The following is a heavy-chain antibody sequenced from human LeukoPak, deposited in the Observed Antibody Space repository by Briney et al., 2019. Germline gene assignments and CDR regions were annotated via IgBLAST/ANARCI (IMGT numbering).Heavy chain of an antibody. CDR2: INHSGST. Sequence: SETLSLTCAVYGGSFSGYYWSWIRQPPGKGLEWIGEINHSGSTNYNPSLKSRVTISVDTSKNQFSLKLSSVTAADTAVYYCARVRCSSTSCLYFDYWGQGTLATVSS. V-gene: IGHV4-34*01. D-gene: IGHD2-2*01. J-gene: IGHJ4*02. CDR3: ARVRCSSTSCLYFDY. CDR1: GGSFSGYY.